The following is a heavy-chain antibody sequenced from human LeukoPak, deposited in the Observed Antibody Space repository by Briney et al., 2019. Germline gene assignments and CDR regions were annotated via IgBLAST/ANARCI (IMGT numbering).Heavy chain of an antibody. D-gene: IGHD6-6*01. Sequence: GGSLRLSCVASGFIFRDAYMNWVRQAPGKGLEWVGRTKTKSDRGATDYAAPVKGRFTITRDDSKSTLYLQMDSLRTDDTAMYYCTTGHYSTSGDYWGQGTPVTVSS. CDR3: TTGHYSTSGDY. V-gene: IGHV3-15*01. CDR1: GFIFRDAY. J-gene: IGHJ4*02. CDR2: TKTKSDRGAT.